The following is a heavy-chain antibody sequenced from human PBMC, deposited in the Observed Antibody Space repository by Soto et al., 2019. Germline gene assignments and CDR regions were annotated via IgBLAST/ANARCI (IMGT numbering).Heavy chain of an antibody. V-gene: IGHV1-8*01. CDR1: GYTFSNYD. CDR2: VNPNNGDT. Sequence: QVQLVQSGAELKKPGASVKVSCKASGYTFSNYDMNWVRQATGQGPEWIGWVNPNNGDTGYAQKFQGRVTLTTDIYTTTAYMELISLRSEDTAIYYCAKVSRKGSAIDFDYWGQGTLITVSS. D-gene: IGHD3-10*01. J-gene: IGHJ4*02. CDR3: AKVSRKGSAIDFDY.